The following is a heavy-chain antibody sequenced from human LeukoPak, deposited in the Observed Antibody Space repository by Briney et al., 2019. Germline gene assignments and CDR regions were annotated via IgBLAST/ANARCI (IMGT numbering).Heavy chain of an antibody. CDR3: ARAPITSPFYFDH. J-gene: IGHJ4*02. CDR2: INWSGGST. CDR1: AFGFGDHG. V-gene: IGHV3-20*04. D-gene: IGHD2-2*01. Sequence: PGGSLRLSCSASAFGFGDHGMSWVRQVPGKGLEWVSGINWSGGSTGYADPVRGRFTISRDNAKNSLYLQMDSLTAEDTALYYCARAPITSPFYFDHWGQGTLVTVSS.